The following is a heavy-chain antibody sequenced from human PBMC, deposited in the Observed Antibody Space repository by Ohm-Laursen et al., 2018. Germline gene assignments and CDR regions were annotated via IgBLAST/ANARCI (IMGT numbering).Heavy chain of an antibody. CDR3: ASPIVTQNYYYYGMDV. D-gene: IGHD3-22*01. V-gene: IGHV1-2*02. J-gene: IGHJ6*02. CDR1: GYTFTGYY. Sequence: ASVKVSCKASGYTFTGYYMHWVRQAPGQGLEWMGWINPNSGGTNYAQKFQGRVTMTRDTSTSTVYMELSSLRSEDTAVYYCASPIVTQNYYYYGMDVWGQGTTVTVSS. CDR2: INPNSGGT.